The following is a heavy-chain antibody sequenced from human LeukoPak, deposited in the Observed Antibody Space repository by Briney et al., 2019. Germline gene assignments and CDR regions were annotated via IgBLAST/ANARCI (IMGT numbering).Heavy chain of an antibody. CDR1: GFTFSSYA. D-gene: IGHD3-3*01. CDR2: ISGSGDST. J-gene: IGHJ3*02. CDR3: AKDWSDAFDI. V-gene: IGHV3-23*01. Sequence: GGSLRLSCAASGFTFSSYAMNWVRQAPGKGLERVSAISGSGDSTYYADSVKGRFTISRDNSKSTLYMQMNSLRAEDTAVYYCAKDWSDAFDIWGQGTMVTVSS.